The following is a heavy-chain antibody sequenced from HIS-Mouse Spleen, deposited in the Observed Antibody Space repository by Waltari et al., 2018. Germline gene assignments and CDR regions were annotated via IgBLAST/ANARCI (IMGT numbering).Heavy chain of an antibody. CDR1: GVTCSSTG. V-gene: IGHV3-33*06. CDR2: IWYDGSNK. J-gene: IGHJ4*02. CDR3: AKGGLMVYAIGDY. D-gene: IGHD2-8*01. Sequence: QVQLVESGGGVVQPGRSLRRSCAASGVTCSSTGVHWVRRAPGKGLEWVAVIWYDGSNKYYADSVKGRFTISRDNSKNTLYLQMNSLRAEDTAVYYCAKGGLMVYAIGDYWGQGTLVTVSS.